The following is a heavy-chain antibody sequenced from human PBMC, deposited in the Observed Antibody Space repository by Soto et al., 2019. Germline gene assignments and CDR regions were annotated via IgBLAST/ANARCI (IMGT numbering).Heavy chain of an antibody. Sequence: LRLSCAPSEFTFSTYAMSWVRQAPGKGLEWVSAISGNGGSTYYADSVKGRFTISRDNSKNTLYLQMNSLRVEDTAIYYCARYRGPSGTTTNWFDPWGQGTLVTVSS. D-gene: IGHD1-1*01. CDR3: ARYRGPSGTTTNWFDP. V-gene: IGHV3-23*01. CDR2: ISGNGGST. J-gene: IGHJ5*02. CDR1: EFTFSTYA.